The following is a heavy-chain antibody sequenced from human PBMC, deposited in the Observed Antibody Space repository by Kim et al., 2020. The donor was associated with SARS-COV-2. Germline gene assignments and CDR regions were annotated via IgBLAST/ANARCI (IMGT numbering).Heavy chain of an antibody. D-gene: IGHD3-22*01. Sequence: GGSLRLSCAASGFTFSSYAMSWVPQAPGKGLEWVSAISGSGGSTYYADSVKGRFTISRDNSKNTLYLQMNSLRAEDTAVYYCAKGPEGITMIGYYYYGMDVWGQGTTVTVSS. CDR1: GFTFSSYA. V-gene: IGHV3-23*01. CDR2: ISGSGGST. J-gene: IGHJ6*02. CDR3: AKGPEGITMIGYYYYGMDV.